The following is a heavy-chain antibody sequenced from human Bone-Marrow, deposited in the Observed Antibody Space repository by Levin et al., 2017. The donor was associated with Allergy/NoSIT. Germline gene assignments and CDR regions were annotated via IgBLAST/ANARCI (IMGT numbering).Heavy chain of an antibody. J-gene: IGHJ4*02. CDR2: ISSNGGST. Sequence: GGSLRLSCAASGFTFISYAMHRVRQAPGKGLEYVSTISSNGGSTYYANSVKGRFTISRDNSKSTLYLQMGSLRAEDMAVYYCARDRASSGYRFFDYWGQGTLVTVSS. D-gene: IGHD5-12*01. CDR1: GFTFISYA. CDR3: ARDRASSGYRFFDY. V-gene: IGHV3-64*01.